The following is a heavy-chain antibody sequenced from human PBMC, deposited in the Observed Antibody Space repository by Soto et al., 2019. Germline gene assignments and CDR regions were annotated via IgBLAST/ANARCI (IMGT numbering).Heavy chain of an antibody. V-gene: IGHV3-23*01. J-gene: IGHJ4*02. CDR3: AKHGSGRPSFDQ. CDR1: GFTFDDYG. D-gene: IGHD2-15*01. CDR2: FGSRGCCP. Sequence: EVQVLESGGGLVQPGGSLSLSCAASGFTFDDYGMTWVRHAPGKGLEWVSTFGSRGCCPSYTDSVKGRFTISRDSSKNTLSLQMNSQSRKDMAVYYCAKHGSGRPSFDQWGQGSLVTVSS.